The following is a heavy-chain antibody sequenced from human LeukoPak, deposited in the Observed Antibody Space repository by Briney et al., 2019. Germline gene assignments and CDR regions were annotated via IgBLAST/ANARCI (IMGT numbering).Heavy chain of an antibody. D-gene: IGHD1-14*01. CDR2: IYYSGSI. CDR1: GGSIRSYY. J-gene: IGHJ4*02. CDR3: ARSLGITSLDY. Sequence: SETLSLTYSVSGGSIRSYYWNWIRQSPGKGLEWIGYIYYSGSINYNPSFKSLVTMSVDTSKNQFSLKLHSVTAADTAMYYCARSLGITSLDYWGQGMLVTVSS. V-gene: IGHV4-59*01.